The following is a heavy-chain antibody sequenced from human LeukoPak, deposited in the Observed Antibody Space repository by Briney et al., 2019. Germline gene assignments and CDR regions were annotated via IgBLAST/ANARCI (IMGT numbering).Heavy chain of an antibody. CDR2: ISDSGDKT. Sequence: GGSLRLSCAASGFTFSFYAMSWVRQAPGKGLEWLSVISDSGDKTFYVDSVKGRFTISRDNSKNTLYLRTDSLRAEDTAIYYCAKDHFGGPDHRRTFDYWGPGTLVTVSS. J-gene: IGHJ4*02. CDR3: AKDHFGGPDHRRTFDY. CDR1: GFTFSFYA. V-gene: IGHV3-23*01. D-gene: IGHD1-14*01.